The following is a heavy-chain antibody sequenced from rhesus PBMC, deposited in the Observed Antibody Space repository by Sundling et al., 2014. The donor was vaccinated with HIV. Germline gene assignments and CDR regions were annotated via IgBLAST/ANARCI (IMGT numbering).Heavy chain of an antibody. D-gene: IGHD3-34*01. Sequence: QVTLKESGPALVKPTQTLTLTCTFSGFSLSTSGMGVGWIRQPPGKTLEWLAHIYWDDDKRYSTSLKSRLTISKDTSKNQVVLTMTNMDPVDTATYYCARRRWGDYYDVRYFDYWGQGVLVTVSS. CDR2: IYWDDDK. CDR3: ARRRWGDYYDVRYFDY. J-gene: IGHJ4*01. V-gene: IGHV2-174*02. CDR1: GFSLSTSGMG.